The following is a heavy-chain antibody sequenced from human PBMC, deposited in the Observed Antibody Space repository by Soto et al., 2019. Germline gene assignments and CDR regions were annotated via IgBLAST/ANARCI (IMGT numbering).Heavy chain of an antibody. V-gene: IGHV1-3*04. CDR1: GYTFTRYA. J-gene: IGHJ5*02. Sequence: ASVKVSCKASGYTFTRYAMHWVRQAPGQGLEWMGWINTGNGNTHYSQKFQGRVTFTRDASATTAYMELSSLTSEDTAVYYCARNVDYFDPWGQGTLVTVPS. CDR2: INTGNGNT. CDR3: ARNVDYFDP. D-gene: IGHD4-17*01.